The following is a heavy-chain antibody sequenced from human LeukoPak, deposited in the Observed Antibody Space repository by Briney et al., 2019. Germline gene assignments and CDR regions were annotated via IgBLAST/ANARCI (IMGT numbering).Heavy chain of an antibody. J-gene: IGHJ4*02. CDR3: ARDPPRAAAGTDY. D-gene: IGHD6-13*01. V-gene: IGHV7-4-1*02. CDR1: GYRFTDNA. CDR2: INTITGKS. Sequence: ASAKVSCKVYGYRFTDNAINWVRQAPGQGLEWMGWINTITGKSAYAQGFTGRYVFSSDTSVSTAYLEINSLKAEDAAVYYCARDPPRAAAGTDYWGQGTLVTVSS.